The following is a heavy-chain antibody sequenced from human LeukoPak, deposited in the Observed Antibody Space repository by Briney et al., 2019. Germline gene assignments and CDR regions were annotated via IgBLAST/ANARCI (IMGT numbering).Heavy chain of an antibody. V-gene: IGHV3-21*01. CDR2: ISSSSSYI. D-gene: IGHD3-10*01. J-gene: IGHJ4*02. CDR3: ARGLWFGTTDY. Sequence: GGSLRLSCAASGFTFSSYSMNWVRQAPGKGLEWVSSISSSSSYIYYADSVKGRFTISRDNAKNSLYLQMNSLRTEDTAVYYCARGLWFGTTDYWGRGTLVTVSS. CDR1: GFTFSSYS.